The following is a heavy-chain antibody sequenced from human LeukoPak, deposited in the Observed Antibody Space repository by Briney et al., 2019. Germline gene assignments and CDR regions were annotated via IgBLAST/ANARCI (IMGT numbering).Heavy chain of an antibody. Sequence: PSETLSLTCTVSGGSISSANHFWSWARQSPGEGLEWNGYIHYDGRAHYNPSLKSRVSMSLDMSKNQFSLSLSSVTAADTAIYYCAREVITPGDSDGFDLWGQGTMVSVSS. CDR1: GGSISSANHF. V-gene: IGHV4-30-4*08. D-gene: IGHD2-2*01. CDR3: AREVITPGDSDGFDL. CDR2: IHYDGRA. J-gene: IGHJ3*01.